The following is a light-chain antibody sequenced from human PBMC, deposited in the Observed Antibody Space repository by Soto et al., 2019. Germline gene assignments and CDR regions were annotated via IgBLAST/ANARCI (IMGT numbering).Light chain of an antibody. CDR3: QQYHNLWT. CDR1: HYVYSN. CDR2: PAS. V-gene: IGKV3-15*01. J-gene: IGKJ1*01. Sequence: EIVMTQSPATLSVSPGERATLSCTASHYVYSNVAWFQQRPGQAPRLLIYPASTRATGTPARFSGSGSGTEFTLTITSLQSEDFALYYCQQYHNLWTFGQGTKVDIK.